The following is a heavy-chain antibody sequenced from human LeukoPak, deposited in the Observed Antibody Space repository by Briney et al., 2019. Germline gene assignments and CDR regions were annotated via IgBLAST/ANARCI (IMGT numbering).Heavy chain of an antibody. V-gene: IGHV3-11*01. J-gene: IGHJ5*02. D-gene: IGHD2-2*01. CDR2: ISSSGSTI. CDR1: GFTFSDYY. Sequence: GGSLRLSCAASGFTFSDYYMSWIRQAPGKGLEWVSYISSSGSTIYYADSVKGRFTISRDNAKNSLYLKMNSLRAEDTAVYYCARVNQDIVVVPAAMCWFDPWGQGTLVTVSS. CDR3: ARVNQDIVVVPAAMCWFDP.